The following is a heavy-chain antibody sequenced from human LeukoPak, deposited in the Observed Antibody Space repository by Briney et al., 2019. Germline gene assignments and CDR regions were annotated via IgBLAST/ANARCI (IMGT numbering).Heavy chain of an antibody. CDR3: AKEEGGVLRFLEWVEGFDY. CDR1: GVTFSSYA. D-gene: IGHD3-3*01. V-gene: IGHV3-23*01. CDR2: ISGSGGST. Sequence: PGGSLRLSCAASGVTFSSYAMSWVRQAPGKGLEWVSAISGSGGSTYYADSVKGRFTISRDNSKNTLYLQMNSLRAEDTAVYYCAKEEGGVLRFLEWVEGFDYWGQGTLVTVSS. J-gene: IGHJ4*02.